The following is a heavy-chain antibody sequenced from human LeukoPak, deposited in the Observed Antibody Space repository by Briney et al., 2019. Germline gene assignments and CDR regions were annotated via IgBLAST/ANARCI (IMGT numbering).Heavy chain of an antibody. J-gene: IGHJ5*02. D-gene: IGHD6-13*01. CDR3: AREYGSSWYNWFDP. V-gene: IGHV4-61*01. CDR2: IYYSGST. CDR1: GYSISSGYY. Sequence: NASETLSLTCTVSGYSISSGYYWGWIRQPPGKGLEWIGYIYYSGSTNYNPSLKSRVTISVDTSKNQFSLKLSSVTAADTAVYYCAREYGSSWYNWFDPWGQGTLVTVSS.